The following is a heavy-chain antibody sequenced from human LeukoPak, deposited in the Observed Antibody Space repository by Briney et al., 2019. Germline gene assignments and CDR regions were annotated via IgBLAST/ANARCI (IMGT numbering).Heavy chain of an antibody. V-gene: IGHV1-69*04. CDR3: ARDSTITMIVKVRNDAFDI. CDR1: GGTFSSYA. Sequence: SVKVSCKASGGTFSSYAISWVRQAPGQGLEWMGRIVPILGIANYAQKFQGRVTITADKSTSTAYMELSSLRSEDTAVYYCARDSTITMIVKVRNDAFDIWGQGTMVTVSS. CDR2: IVPILGIA. J-gene: IGHJ3*02. D-gene: IGHD3-22*01.